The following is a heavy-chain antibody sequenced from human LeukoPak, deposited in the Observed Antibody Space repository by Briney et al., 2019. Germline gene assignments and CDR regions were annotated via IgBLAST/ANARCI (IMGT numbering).Heavy chain of an antibody. CDR2: IYSGGST. D-gene: IGHD6-13*01. CDR3: ARGGPAAGRFDY. V-gene: IGHV3-66*01. J-gene: IGHJ4*02. Sequence: SLRLSCSASGFTFSSYAMHWVRQAPGKGLEWVSVIYSGGSTYYADSVKGRFTISRDNSKNTLYLQMNSLRAEDTAVYYCARGGPAAGRFDYWGQGTLVTVSS. CDR1: GFTFSSYA.